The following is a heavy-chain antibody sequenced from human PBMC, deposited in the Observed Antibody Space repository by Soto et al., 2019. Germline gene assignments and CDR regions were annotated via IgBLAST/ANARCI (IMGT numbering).Heavy chain of an antibody. J-gene: IGHJ5*02. CDR1: GYTFTNYG. D-gene: IGHD3-3*01. CDR2: ISAYNGNT. CDR3: AKPRFSESNWFDP. Sequence: ASVKVSCKASGYTFTNYGISWVRQAPGQGLEWMGWISAYNGNTNYAQKLQGRVTMTTDTSTSTAYMELRSLRSDDTAVYYGAKPRFSESNWFDPWGQGTLVTVSS. V-gene: IGHV1-18*01.